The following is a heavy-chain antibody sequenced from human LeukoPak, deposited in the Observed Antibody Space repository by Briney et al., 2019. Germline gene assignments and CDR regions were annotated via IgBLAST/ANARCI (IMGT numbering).Heavy chain of an antibody. CDR2: ISYDGSNK. CDR3: AKVKIGVAGALDY. J-gene: IGHJ4*02. CDR1: GFTFSTSG. Sequence: GGPLRLSCAASGFTFSTSGMHWVRQAPGKGLEWVAVISYDGSNKYYADSVKGRFTISRDNSKNTLYLQMNSLRAEDTAVFYCAKVKIGVAGALDYWGQGTLVTVSS. V-gene: IGHV3-30*18. D-gene: IGHD1-26*01.